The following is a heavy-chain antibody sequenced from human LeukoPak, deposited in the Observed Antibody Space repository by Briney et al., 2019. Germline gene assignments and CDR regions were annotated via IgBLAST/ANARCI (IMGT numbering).Heavy chain of an antibody. V-gene: IGHV4-59*01. CDR2: SDYSGST. J-gene: IGHJ3*02. D-gene: IGHD3-22*01. Sequence: SETLSLTCTVSGGSISTYYWSWIRQPPGKGLEWIGYSDYSGSTSYNPSLKSRVTISLDTPKNRFSLKLSSVTAADTAVYYCARYDSSAIFGGGFDIWGQGTMVTVCS. CDR3: ARYDSSAIFGGGFDI. CDR1: GGSISTYY.